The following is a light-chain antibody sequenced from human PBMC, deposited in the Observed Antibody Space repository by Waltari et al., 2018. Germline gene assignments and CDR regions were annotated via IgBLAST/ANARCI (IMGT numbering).Light chain of an antibody. CDR1: SSDVGGYNY. CDR3: CSYAGSSTYVV. J-gene: IGLJ2*01. Sequence: QSALTQPRSVSGSPGQSVTISCTGTSSDVGGYNYVSWYQQHPGKAPKLMIYDVSNRPSGVPDRFSGSKSDNTASLTISGLQAEDEADYYCCSYAGSSTYVVFGGGTKLTVL. V-gene: IGLV2-11*01. CDR2: DVS.